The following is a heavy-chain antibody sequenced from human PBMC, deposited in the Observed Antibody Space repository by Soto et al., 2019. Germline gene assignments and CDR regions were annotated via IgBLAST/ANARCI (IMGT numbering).Heavy chain of an antibody. CDR3: VREGRVYDILTGYYSYYYYGMDV. D-gene: IGHD3-9*01. CDR2: ISWNSGSI. Sequence: LRLSCAASGFTFDDYAMHWVRQAPGKGLEWVSGISWNSGSIYYADSVKGRFTISRDNAKNSLYLQMNSLRAEDTAVYYCVREGRVYDILTGYYSYYYYGMDVWGQGTTVTVSS. J-gene: IGHJ6*02. V-gene: IGHV3-9*01. CDR1: GFTFDDYA.